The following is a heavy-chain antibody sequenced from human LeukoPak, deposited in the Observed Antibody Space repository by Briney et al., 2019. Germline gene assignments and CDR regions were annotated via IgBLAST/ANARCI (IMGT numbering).Heavy chain of an antibody. V-gene: IGHV3-48*03. CDR2: ISHTGDI. Sequence: PGGSLRLSCAVSGFTFSNFEMNWVRQAPGKGLEWVSHISHTGDIKYADSVKGRFTISRDNSKDSQYLQMTSLRAEDTAVYYCARSSGSYRPFDSWGQGILVTVSS. D-gene: IGHD3-22*01. CDR3: ARSSGSYRPFDS. J-gene: IGHJ5*01. CDR1: GFTFSNFE.